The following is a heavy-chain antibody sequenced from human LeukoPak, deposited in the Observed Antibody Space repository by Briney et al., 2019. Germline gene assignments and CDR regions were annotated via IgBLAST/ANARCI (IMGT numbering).Heavy chain of an antibody. V-gene: IGHV3-48*03. CDR2: ISSSGSTI. Sequence: GGSLRLSCAASGFTFSSYEMNWVRQAPGKGLEWVSYISSSGSTIYYADSVKGRFTISRDNAKNSLYLQMNSLRAEDTAVYYCATLPLLAVAGTLIDYWGRGTLVTVSS. CDR1: GFTFSSYE. J-gene: IGHJ4*02. CDR3: ATLPLLAVAGTLIDY. D-gene: IGHD6-19*01.